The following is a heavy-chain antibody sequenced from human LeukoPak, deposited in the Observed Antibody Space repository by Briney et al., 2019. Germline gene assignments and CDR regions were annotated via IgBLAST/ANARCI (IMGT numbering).Heavy chain of an antibody. Sequence: GGSLRLSCAASGFTFSSYSMNWVRQAPGKGLEWVANIKQDGSEKYYVDSVKGRFTISRDNAKSSLYLQMNSLRAEDTAVYYCARAFRSFRLGGYCSGGSCLTTDYWGQGTLVAVSS. V-gene: IGHV3-7*01. CDR3: ARAFRSFRLGGYCSGGSCLTTDY. CDR1: GFTFSSYS. CDR2: IKQDGSEK. D-gene: IGHD2-15*01. J-gene: IGHJ4*02.